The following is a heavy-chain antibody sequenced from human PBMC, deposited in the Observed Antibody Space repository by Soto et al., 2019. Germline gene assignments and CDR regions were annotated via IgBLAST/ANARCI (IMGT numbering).Heavy chain of an antibody. Sequence: EVQLVEAGGGLVQPGGSLRLSCAASGFTFSSYEMNWVRQAPGKGLEWVSYISSSGSTIYYADSVKGRFTISRDNAKYSLYLQMNSLRAEDTAVYYCARAGGLWFGELYDYWGQGTLVTVSS. J-gene: IGHJ4*02. CDR2: ISSSGSTI. D-gene: IGHD3-10*01. CDR3: ARAGGLWFGELYDY. CDR1: GFTFSSYE. V-gene: IGHV3-48*03.